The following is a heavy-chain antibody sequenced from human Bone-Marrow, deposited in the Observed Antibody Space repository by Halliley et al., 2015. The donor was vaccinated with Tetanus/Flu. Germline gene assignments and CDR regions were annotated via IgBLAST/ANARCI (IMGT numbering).Heavy chain of an antibody. J-gene: IGHJ4*02. CDR3: TRAAGVWGSFRYRFDY. D-gene: IGHD3-16*02. V-gene: IGHV3-33*01. Sequence: ALIWYDGSNIEYADSGEGRFTIPRDNSKNTLFLQMNSRRAEDPAVYYCTRAAGVWGSFRYRFDYWGQGSLVTVSS. CDR2: IWYDGSNI.